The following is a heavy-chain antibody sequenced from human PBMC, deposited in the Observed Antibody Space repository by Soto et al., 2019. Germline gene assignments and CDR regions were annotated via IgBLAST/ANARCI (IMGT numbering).Heavy chain of an antibody. V-gene: IGHV3-74*01. J-gene: IGHJ4*02. CDR1: GFTFSSYW. CDR3: VRTSLVVAAATREDY. Sequence: EVQLVESGGGLVQPGGSLRLSCAASGFTFSSYWMHWVRQAPGKGLVWVSRINSDGSSTSYADSVKGRFTISRDNAKNTLYLQMNSLSAEDTAVYYCVRTSLVVAAATREDYWGQGPLVTVSS. CDR2: INSDGSST. D-gene: IGHD2-15*01.